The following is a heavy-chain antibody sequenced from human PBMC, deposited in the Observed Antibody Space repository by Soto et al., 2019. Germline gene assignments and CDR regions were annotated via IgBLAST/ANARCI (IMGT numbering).Heavy chain of an antibody. D-gene: IGHD1-26*01. Sequence: EVPLVESGGGLVQPGGSLRLSCAASGFSSSNYWMHWVRQAPGKGLVWVSRINRDGSSTSCADSVMGRFTISRDNAKNTLYLQMNSLRAEDTAVYYCARDRVGGALDYWGQGTLVTVSS. CDR3: ARDRVGGALDY. CDR1: GFSSSNYW. V-gene: IGHV3-74*01. CDR2: INRDGSST. J-gene: IGHJ4*02.